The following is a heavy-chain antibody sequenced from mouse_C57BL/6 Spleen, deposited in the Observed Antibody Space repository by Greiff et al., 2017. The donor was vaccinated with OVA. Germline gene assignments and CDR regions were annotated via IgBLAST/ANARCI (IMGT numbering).Heavy chain of an antibody. CDR1: GYTFTDYE. V-gene: IGHV1-15*01. J-gene: IGHJ2*01. CDR3: TRSTVVKNYFDY. D-gene: IGHD2-2*01. CDR2: IDPETGGT. Sequence: QVQLQQSGAELVRPGASVTLSCKASGYTFTDYEMHWVKQTPVHGLEWIGAIDPETGGTAYNQKFKGKAILTADNSSSTAYMELRSLTSEDSAVYYCTRSTVVKNYFDYWGQGTTLTVSS.